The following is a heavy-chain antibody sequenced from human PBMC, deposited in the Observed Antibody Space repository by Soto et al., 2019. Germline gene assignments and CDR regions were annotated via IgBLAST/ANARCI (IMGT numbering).Heavy chain of an antibody. V-gene: IGHV4-31*03. CDR3: AISENDYASGSYHQRGFFDY. D-gene: IGHD3-10*01. Sequence: QVQLQESGPGLVKPSQTLSLTCTVSGGSISSGGYYWSWIRQHPGKGLEWIGYIYYSGSTYYNPSLKSRVNMSSDTYKNRCSLKRSSVPAADRAVYYCAISENDYASGSYHQRGFFDYWCHGTLVTVS. CDR2: IYYSGST. CDR1: GGSISSGGYY. J-gene: IGHJ4*01.